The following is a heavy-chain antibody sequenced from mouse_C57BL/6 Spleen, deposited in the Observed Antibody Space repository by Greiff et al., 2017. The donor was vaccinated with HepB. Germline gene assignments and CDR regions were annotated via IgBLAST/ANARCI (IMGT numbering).Heavy chain of an antibody. Sequence: QVQLQQSGPGLVQPSQCLSITCTVSGFSLTSYGVHWVRQSPGKGLEWLGVIWSGGSTDYNAAFISRLSISKDNSKSQVFFKMNSLQADDTAIYYCARPYYGSSYGFAYWGQGTLVTVSA. CDR2: IWSGGST. J-gene: IGHJ3*01. D-gene: IGHD1-1*01. V-gene: IGHV2-2*01. CDR1: GFSLTSYG. CDR3: ARPYYGSSYGFAY.